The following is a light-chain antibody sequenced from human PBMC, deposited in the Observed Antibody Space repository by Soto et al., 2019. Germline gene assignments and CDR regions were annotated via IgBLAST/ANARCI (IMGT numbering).Light chain of an antibody. CDR3: QKYNSAPLT. Sequence: DTQMTQSPSSLSASVGDRVTITCRASQGISKYLAWYQQKPGEAPKLLIYAASTLQSGVPSRFSGSGSGTDFTLSISSLQPEDVATYYCQKYNSAPLTFGPGTKVDIK. J-gene: IGKJ3*01. V-gene: IGKV1-27*01. CDR2: AAS. CDR1: QGISKY.